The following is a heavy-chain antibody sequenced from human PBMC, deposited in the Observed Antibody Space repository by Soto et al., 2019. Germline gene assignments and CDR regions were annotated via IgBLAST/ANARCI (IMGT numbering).Heavy chain of an antibody. Sequence: GGSLRLSCAASGFTFSSYGMHWVRQAPGKGLEWVAVISYDGSNKYYADSVKGRFTISRDNSKNTLYLQMNSLRAEDTAVYYCAKAPSYYDILTGYFDYWGQGTLVTVSS. J-gene: IGHJ4*02. CDR1: GFTFSSYG. D-gene: IGHD3-9*01. CDR3: AKAPSYYDILTGYFDY. CDR2: ISYDGSNK. V-gene: IGHV3-30*18.